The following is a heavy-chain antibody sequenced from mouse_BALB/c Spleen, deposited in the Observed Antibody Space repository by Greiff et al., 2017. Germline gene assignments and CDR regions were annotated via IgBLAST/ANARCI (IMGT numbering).Heavy chain of an antibody. V-gene: IGHV1-7*01. CDR3: ARSNSGYYAMDY. J-gene: IGHJ4*01. CDR2: INPSTGYT. D-gene: IGHD2-5*01. CDR1: GYTFTSYW. Sequence: QVQLQQSGAELAKPGASVKMSCTASGYTFTSYWMHWVKQRPGQGLEWIGYINPSTGYTEYNQKFKDKATVTADKSSSTAYMQLSSLTSEDSAVFYCARSNSGYYAMDYGGQGTSVTVSS.